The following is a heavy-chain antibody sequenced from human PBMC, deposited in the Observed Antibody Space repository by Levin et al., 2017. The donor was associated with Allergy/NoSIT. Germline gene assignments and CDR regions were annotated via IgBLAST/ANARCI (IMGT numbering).Heavy chain of an antibody. D-gene: IGHD7-27*01. CDR1: CYSIRSGFY. V-gene: IGHV4-38-2*02. Sequence: SQTLSLPCTVSCYSIRSGFYWGWIRQPPGKGLEWIGNIFHSGNTYYNPSLKSRVTISVDTSKNQFSLKVSSVTAADTAVYYCARSRWGPDAFDIWGQGTLVTVSS. CDR3: ARSRWGPDAFDI. CDR2: IFHSGNT. J-gene: IGHJ3*02.